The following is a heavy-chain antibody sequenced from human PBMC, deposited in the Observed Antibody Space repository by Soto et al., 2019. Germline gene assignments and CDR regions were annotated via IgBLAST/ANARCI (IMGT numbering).Heavy chain of an antibody. D-gene: IGHD1-26*01. CDR1: GFTFSSYG. CDR2: INNSGSRT. CDR3: AKARTDQSGTYFPFDY. V-gene: IGHV3-23*01. Sequence: EVQLLESGGGFVQPGGSVRLSCAASGFTFSSYGMSWVRQAPGKGLEWVSSINNSGSRTYHADSVKGRFTISRDNSKNTLYLQMNSLRAEDPAVYYCAKARTDQSGTYFPFDYWGQGTLVTVSS. J-gene: IGHJ4*02.